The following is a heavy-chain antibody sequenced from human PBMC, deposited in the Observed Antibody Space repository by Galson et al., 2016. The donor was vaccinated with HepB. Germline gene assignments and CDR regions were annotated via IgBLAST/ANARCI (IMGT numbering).Heavy chain of an antibody. J-gene: IGHJ4*02. V-gene: IGHV3-48*01. D-gene: IGHD1-1*01. CDR2: INGNTLRI. CDR1: GFSLSSYS. CDR3: VRDFHWTFDC. Sequence: SLRLSCAASGFSLSSYSMNWVRQAPGKGPEWLSYINGNTLRIDYAASVRGRFTISRDNGKNTLYLQMTSLRAEDTAVYYCVRDFHWTFDCWGQGALVTVSS.